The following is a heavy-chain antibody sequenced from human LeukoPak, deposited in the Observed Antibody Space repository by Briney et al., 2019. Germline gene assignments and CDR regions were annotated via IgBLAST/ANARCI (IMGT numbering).Heavy chain of an antibody. CDR3: ARVGGYCSGGSCYFDY. CDR1: GYTFTSYY. Sequence: ASVNVSCKASGYTFTSYYMHWVRQAPGQGLEWMGIINPSGGSTSYAQKFQGRVTMTRDTSTSTVYMELSSLRSEDTAVYYCARVGGYCSGGSCYFDYWGQGTLVTVSS. V-gene: IGHV1-46*01. D-gene: IGHD2-15*01. J-gene: IGHJ4*02. CDR2: INPSGGST.